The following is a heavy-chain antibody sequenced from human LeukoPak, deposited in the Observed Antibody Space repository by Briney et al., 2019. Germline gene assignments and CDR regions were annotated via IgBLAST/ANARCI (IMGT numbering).Heavy chain of an antibody. Sequence: SETLSLTCTVSGASISSYYWSWIRQPPGKGLEWIGYIYYSGSTNYNPSLKSRVTISVDTSKNQFSLKLSSVTAADTAVYYCARHLVVPAAMREGYWFDPWGQGTLVTVSS. D-gene: IGHD2-2*01. V-gene: IGHV4-59*08. CDR3: ARHLVVPAAMREGYWFDP. J-gene: IGHJ5*02. CDR2: IYYSGST. CDR1: GASISSYY.